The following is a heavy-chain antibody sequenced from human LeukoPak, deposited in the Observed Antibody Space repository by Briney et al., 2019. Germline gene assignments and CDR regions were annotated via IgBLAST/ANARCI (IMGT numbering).Heavy chain of an antibody. CDR3: ARVSSRAFDV. CDR2: TYYRSKWGN. D-gene: IGHD6-6*01. J-gene: IGHJ3*01. CDR1: GDSVSIYDAT. Sequence: SQTLSLTCGISGDSVSIYDATWNWVRQSPSRGLEWLGRTYYRSKWGNDYAVSVKSRITINPDTSKNQFSLHLNSVTPEDTAVYYCARVSSRAFDVWGQGTMVTVSP. V-gene: IGHV6-1*01.